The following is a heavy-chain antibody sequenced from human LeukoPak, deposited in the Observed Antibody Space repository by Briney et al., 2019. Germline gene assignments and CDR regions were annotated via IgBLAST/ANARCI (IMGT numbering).Heavy chain of an antibody. CDR3: AREDLERPDNWFDP. CDR1: GGSISSYY. CDR2: IYTSGST. J-gene: IGHJ5*02. Sequence: SETLSLTCTVSGGSISSYYWSWIRQPAGKGLEWIGRIYTSGSTNYNPSLKSRVTISVDTSKNQFSLKLSSVTAADTAVYYCAREDLERPDNWFDPWGQGTLVTVSS. D-gene: IGHD1-1*01. V-gene: IGHV4-4*07.